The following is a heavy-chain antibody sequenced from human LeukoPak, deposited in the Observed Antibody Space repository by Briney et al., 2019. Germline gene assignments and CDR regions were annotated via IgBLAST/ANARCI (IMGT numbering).Heavy chain of an antibody. J-gene: IGHJ6*03. V-gene: IGHV4-39*01. D-gene: IGHD3-10*01. Sequence: PSETLSLTCTVSGGSISSSRYYWGWIRQPPGKGLEWIGSIYYSGSTYYNPSLKSRVTISVDTSKYQFSLKLSSVTAADTAVYYCATHGSPSYYYYYMDVWGKGTTVTVSS. CDR2: IYYSGST. CDR1: GGSISSSRYY. CDR3: ATHGSPSYYYYYMDV.